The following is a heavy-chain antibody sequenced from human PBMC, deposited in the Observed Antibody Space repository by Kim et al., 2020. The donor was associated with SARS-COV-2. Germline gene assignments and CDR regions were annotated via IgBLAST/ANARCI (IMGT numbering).Heavy chain of an antibody. CDR1: GYTFTSYG. CDR2: ISAYNGNT. V-gene: IGHV1-18*01. J-gene: IGHJ4*02. D-gene: IGHD1-7*01. CDR3: ARDSNWNYVGCFDY. Sequence: ASVKVSCKASGYTFTSYGISWVRQAPGQGLEWMGWISAYNGNTNYAQKLQGRVTMTTDTSTSTAYMELRSLRSDDTAVYYCARDSNWNYVGCFDYWGQGTLVTVSS.